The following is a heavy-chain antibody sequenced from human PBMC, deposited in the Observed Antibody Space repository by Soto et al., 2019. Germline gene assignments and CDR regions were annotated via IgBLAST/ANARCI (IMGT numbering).Heavy chain of an antibody. Sequence: GGSLRLSCAASGFTFSSYGMHWVRQDPGKGLEWVAVISYDGSNKYYADSVKGRFTISRDNSKNTLYLQMNSLRAEDTAVYYCAKGERYYYYGMDVWGQGTTVTVSS. J-gene: IGHJ6*02. V-gene: IGHV3-30*18. CDR2: ISYDGSNK. CDR1: GFTFSSYG. CDR3: AKGERYYYYGMDV.